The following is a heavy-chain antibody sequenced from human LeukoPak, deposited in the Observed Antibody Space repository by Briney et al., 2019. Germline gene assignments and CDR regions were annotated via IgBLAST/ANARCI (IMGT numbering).Heavy chain of an antibody. CDR3: AKEIKYSSGWAHWFDP. Sequence: GGSLRLSCAASGFTFSSYAMSWVRQAPGKGLEWVSAISGSGGSTYYADSVKGRFTISRDNSKNTLYLQMNSLRAEDTAVYYCAKEIKYSSGWAHWFDPWGQGTLVTVSS. D-gene: IGHD6-19*01. CDR2: ISGSGGST. J-gene: IGHJ5*02. V-gene: IGHV3-23*01. CDR1: GFTFSSYA.